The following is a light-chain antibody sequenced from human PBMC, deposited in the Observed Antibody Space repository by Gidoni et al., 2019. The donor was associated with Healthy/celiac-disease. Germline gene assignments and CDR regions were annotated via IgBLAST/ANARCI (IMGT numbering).Light chain of an antibody. J-gene: IGLJ3*02. CDR1: SSNIGAGYD. V-gene: IGLV1-40*01. CDR3: QSYDSSLSAWV. CDR2: GNS. Sequence: QSVLTQPPSVSGAPGQRVTISCTGSSSNIGAGYDVHCYQHLPGTAPKLLIYGNSNRPSGVPDRFSGSKSGTSASLAITGLQAEDEADYSCQSYDSSLSAWVFGGGTKLTVL.